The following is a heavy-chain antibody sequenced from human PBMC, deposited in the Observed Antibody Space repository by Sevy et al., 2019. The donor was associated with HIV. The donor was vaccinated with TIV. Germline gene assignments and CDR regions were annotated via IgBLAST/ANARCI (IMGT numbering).Heavy chain of an antibody. CDR1: GGSISSYY. CDR2: IYYSGST. CDR3: ARARSVVDSSYFDY. J-gene: IGHJ4*02. D-gene: IGHD3-22*01. Sequence: SETLSLTCTVSGGSISSYYWSWIRQPPGKGLEWIGYIYYSGSTNYNPPLKSRVTISVDTSKNQYSLKLSSVTAADTAVYYCARARSVVDSSYFDYWGQGTLVTVSS. V-gene: IGHV4-59*01.